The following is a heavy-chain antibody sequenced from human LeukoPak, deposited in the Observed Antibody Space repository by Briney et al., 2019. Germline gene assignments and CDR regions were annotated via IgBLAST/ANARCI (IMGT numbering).Heavy chain of an antibody. CDR1: GYTFTDYY. CDR3: ATASIAAAGY. Sequence: ASVKISCKASGYTFTDYYMHWVQQAPGKGLEWMGRVDPEDGETIYAEKFQGRVTITADTSTDTAYMELSSLRSEDTAVYYCATASIAAAGYWGQGTLVTVSS. D-gene: IGHD6-13*01. CDR2: VDPEDGET. V-gene: IGHV1-69-2*01. J-gene: IGHJ4*02.